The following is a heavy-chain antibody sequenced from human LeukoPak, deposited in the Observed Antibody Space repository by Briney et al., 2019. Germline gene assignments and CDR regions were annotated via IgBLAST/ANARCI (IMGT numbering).Heavy chain of an antibody. J-gene: IGHJ5*02. D-gene: IGHD3-16*01. Sequence: GRSLRLSCAASGFTFSSYGMHWVRQAPGKGLEWVAVIWYDGSNKYYADSVKGRFTISRDNSKNTLYLQMNSLRAEDTAVYYCARGRMSMITFGGVLGWFDPWGQGTLVTVSS. CDR3: ARGRMSMITFGGVLGWFDP. CDR2: IWYDGSNK. V-gene: IGHV3-33*01. CDR1: GFTFSSYG.